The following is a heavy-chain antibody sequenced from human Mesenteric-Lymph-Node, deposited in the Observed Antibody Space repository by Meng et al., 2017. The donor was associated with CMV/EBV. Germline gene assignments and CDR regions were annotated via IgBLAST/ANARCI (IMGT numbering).Heavy chain of an antibody. CDR2: IWYDGSNK. CDR3: AKDVRYFLVRSYYGMDV. Sequence: GGSLRLSCAASGFTFSSYGMHWVRQAPGKGLEWVAVIWYDGSNKYYADSVKGRCTISRDNSKNTLYLQMNSLRAEDTAVYYCAKDVRYFLVRSYYGMDVWGQGTTVTVSS. CDR1: GFTFSSYG. D-gene: IGHD3-16*02. J-gene: IGHJ6*02. V-gene: IGHV3-33*06.